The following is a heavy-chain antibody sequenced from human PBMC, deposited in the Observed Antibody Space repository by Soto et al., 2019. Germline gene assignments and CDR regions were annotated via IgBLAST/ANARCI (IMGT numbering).Heavy chain of an antibody. CDR2: IYYSGST. J-gene: IGHJ3*02. CDR1: GGSISSISYY. D-gene: IGHD4-17*01. V-gene: IGHV4-39*01. Sequence: SETLSLTCTVSGGSISSISYYWGWIRQHPGKGLEWIGSIYYSGSTYYNPSLKSRVTISVDTSKNQFSLKLSSVTAADTAVYYCARHAYDYSDYDRVGLFFFDIWGQGTMVTVSS. CDR3: ARHAYDYSDYDRVGLFFFDI.